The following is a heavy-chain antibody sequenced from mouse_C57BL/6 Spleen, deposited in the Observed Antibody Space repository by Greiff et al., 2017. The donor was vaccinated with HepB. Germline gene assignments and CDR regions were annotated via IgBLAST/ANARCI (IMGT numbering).Heavy chain of an antibody. CDR1: GYSITSDY. J-gene: IGHJ1*03. V-gene: IGHV3-8*01. CDR3: AKSWGITTVEHFDV. CDR2: ISYSGST. D-gene: IGHD1-1*01. Sequence: DVKLVESGPGLAKPSQTLSLTCSVTGYSITSDYWNWIRKFPGNKLEYMGYISYSGSTYYNPSLKSRISITRDTSKNQYYLQLNSVTTEDTATYYCAKSWGITTVEHFDVWGTGTTVTVSS.